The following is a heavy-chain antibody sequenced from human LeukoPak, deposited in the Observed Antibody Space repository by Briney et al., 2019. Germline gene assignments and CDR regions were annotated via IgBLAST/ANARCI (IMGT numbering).Heavy chain of an antibody. V-gene: IGHV4-39*07. Sequence: SETLSLTCTVSGGSISSSSYYWGWIRQTPGKGLEWIGSIYYSGSTFYSPSLKSRVTISVDTSKDQFSLKLSSVTAADTAVYYCATGGNWNYYYFDYWGQGTLVTVSS. CDR2: IYYSGST. J-gene: IGHJ4*02. D-gene: IGHD1-7*01. CDR1: GGSISSSSYY. CDR3: ATGGNWNYYYFDY.